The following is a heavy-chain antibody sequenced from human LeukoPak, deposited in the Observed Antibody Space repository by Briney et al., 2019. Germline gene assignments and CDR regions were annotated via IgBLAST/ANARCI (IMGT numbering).Heavy chain of an antibody. Sequence: PGGSLRLSCAASGFTFSSYAMSWVRQAPGKGLEWVSAISGSGGSTYYADSVKGRFTISRDNSKNTLYLQMNSLRAEDTAVYYCAKDCSIRYFDWFRNYYYYYGMDVWGQGTTVTVSS. V-gene: IGHV3-23*01. CDR1: GFTFSSYA. CDR3: AKDCSIRYFDWFRNYYYYYGMDV. CDR2: ISGSGGST. J-gene: IGHJ6*02. D-gene: IGHD3-9*01.